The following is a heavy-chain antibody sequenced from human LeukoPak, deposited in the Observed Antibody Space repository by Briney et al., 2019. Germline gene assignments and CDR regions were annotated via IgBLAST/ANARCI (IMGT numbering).Heavy chain of an antibody. Sequence: SETLSLTCTVSGGSISSYYWSWIRQPPGKGLEWIGYIYYSGSTNYYPSLKSRVTISVDTSKNQFSLKLSSVAVAGKGVYYCAREVVAANWYNWFDPWGQGTLVTVSS. CDR1: GGSISSYY. J-gene: IGHJ5*02. CDR2: IYYSGST. V-gene: IGHV4-59*01. CDR3: AREVVAANWYNWFDP. D-gene: IGHD2-15*01.